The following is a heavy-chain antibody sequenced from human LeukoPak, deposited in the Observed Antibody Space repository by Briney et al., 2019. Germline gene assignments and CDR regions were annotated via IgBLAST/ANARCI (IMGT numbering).Heavy chain of an antibody. CDR3: TRENRHSSGWYGAFDI. J-gene: IGHJ3*02. D-gene: IGHD6-19*01. Sequence: PGGSLRLSCAASGFSFSNAWMDWVRRAPGKGLEWVGRIKSKTDGGTAHYAAPVKGRFTISRDDSRTTLYLQMNSLKTEDTAVYYCTRENRHSSGWYGAFDIWGQGTMVTVSS. CDR1: GFSFSNAW. V-gene: IGHV3-15*01. CDR2: IKSKTDGGTA.